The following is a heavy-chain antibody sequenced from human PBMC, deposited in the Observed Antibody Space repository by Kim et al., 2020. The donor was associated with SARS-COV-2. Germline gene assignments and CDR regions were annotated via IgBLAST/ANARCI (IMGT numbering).Heavy chain of an antibody. CDR2: IIPIFGTA. D-gene: IGHD1-7*01. V-gene: IGHV1-69*13. J-gene: IGHJ6*02. CDR1: GGTFSSYA. CDR3: ARLNWNYVFLLDPAYYYGMDV. Sequence: SVKVSCKASGGTFSSYAISWVRQAPGQGLEWMGGIIPIFGTANYAQKFQGRVTITADESTSTAYMELSSLRSEDTAVYYCARLNWNYVFLLDPAYYYGMDVWGQGTTVTVSS.